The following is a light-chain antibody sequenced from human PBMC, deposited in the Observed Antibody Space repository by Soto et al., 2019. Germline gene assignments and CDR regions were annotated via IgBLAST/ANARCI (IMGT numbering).Light chain of an antibody. CDR2: EVS. J-gene: IGLJ3*02. Sequence: QSVLTQPASVSGSPGQSITISCTGTSSDVGGYNYVSWYQQHPDKAPKLMIYEVSNRPSGVSNRFSGSKSGNTASLTISGLQGEDEADYYCSSYTSSTTRVLGGGTKLTVL. CDR1: SSDVGGYNY. CDR3: SSYTSSTTRV. V-gene: IGLV2-14*01.